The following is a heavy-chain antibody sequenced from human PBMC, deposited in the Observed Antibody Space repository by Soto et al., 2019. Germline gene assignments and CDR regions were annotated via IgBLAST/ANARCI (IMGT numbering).Heavy chain of an antibody. CDR1: GFTFDDYA. D-gene: IGHD2-15*01. J-gene: IGHJ5*02. Sequence: EVQLVESGGGLVQPGRSLRLSCAASGFTFDDYAMHWVRQAPGKGLEWVSGISWNSGSIGYADSVKGRFTISRDNAKNSLYLQMSSLRGEDTALYYCAKDTSGRLVGWFDPWGQGTLVTVSS. CDR3: AKDTSGRLVGWFDP. CDR2: ISWNSGSI. V-gene: IGHV3-9*01.